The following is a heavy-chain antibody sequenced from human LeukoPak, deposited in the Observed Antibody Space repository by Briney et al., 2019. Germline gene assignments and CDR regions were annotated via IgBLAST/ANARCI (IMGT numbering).Heavy chain of an antibody. D-gene: IGHD3-10*01. J-gene: IGHJ4*02. CDR1: GGSISSFY. CDR3: VRSGFGEANFDY. V-gene: IGHV4-59*08. Sequence: PSETLSLTCTVSGGSISSFYWSWIRQPPGKGLEGIAYTYYSGSTNYNPSLKSRVTISVDTSKDQFSLKLSSVTAADTAVYYCVRSGFGEANFDYWGQGTLVTVSS. CDR2: TYYSGST.